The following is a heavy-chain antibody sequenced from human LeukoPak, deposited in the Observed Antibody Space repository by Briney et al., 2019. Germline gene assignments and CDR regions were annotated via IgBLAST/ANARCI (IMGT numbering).Heavy chain of an antibody. V-gene: IGHV3-43*02. CDR1: GFTFDDYA. D-gene: IGHD3-10*01. CDR2: ISGDGGST. CDR3: AKDMVSSWFGELWHNWFDP. Sequence: GGPLRLSCAASGFTFDDYAMHWVRHAPGKGLEWVSLISGDGGSTYYADSVKGRFTISRDNSKNSLYLQMNSLRTEDTALYYCAKDMVSSWFGELWHNWFDPWGQGTLVTVSS. J-gene: IGHJ5*02.